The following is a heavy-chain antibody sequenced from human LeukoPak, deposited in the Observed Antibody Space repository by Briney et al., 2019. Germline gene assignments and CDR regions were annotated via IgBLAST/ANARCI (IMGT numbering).Heavy chain of an antibody. CDR3: ARHQGDYYDAFDI. Sequence: SETLSLTCTISGGSISSSSYYWGWIRQPPGKGLEWIGSIYYSGSTYYNPSLKSRVTISVDTSKNQFSLKLSSVTAADTAVYYCARHQGDYYDAFDIWGQGTIVTVSS. CDR1: GGSISSSSYY. J-gene: IGHJ3*02. CDR2: IYYSGST. D-gene: IGHD1-26*01. V-gene: IGHV4-39*01.